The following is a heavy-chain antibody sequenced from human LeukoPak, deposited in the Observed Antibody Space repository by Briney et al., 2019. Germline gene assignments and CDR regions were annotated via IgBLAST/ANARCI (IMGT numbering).Heavy chain of an antibody. CDR2: IRYDGSNK. D-gene: IGHD3-10*01. Sequence: GGSLRLSCAASRFTSSSYGMHWVRQAPGKGLEWVAFIRYDGSNKYYADSVKGRFTISRDNSKNTLYLQMYSLRAEDTAIYYCAKVSYHYYGSGSYVLDYWGQGTLVTVSS. CDR1: RFTSSSYG. J-gene: IGHJ4*02. V-gene: IGHV3-30*02. CDR3: AKVSYHYYGSGSYVLDY.